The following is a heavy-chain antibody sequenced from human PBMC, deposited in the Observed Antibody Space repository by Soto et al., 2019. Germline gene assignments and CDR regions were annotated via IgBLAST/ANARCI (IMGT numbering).Heavy chain of an antibody. CDR1: GYTFTSYD. J-gene: IGHJ5*02. V-gene: IGHV1-8*01. CDR3: ARERTRGFDP. CDR2: MNPNSGNT. Sequence: GASVKVSCKASGYTFTSYDINWVRQATGQGLEWMGWMNPNSGNTAYAQKFLGRVTMTRNTSISTAYMELSSLRSEDTAVYYCARERTRGFDPWGQGTLVTVFS.